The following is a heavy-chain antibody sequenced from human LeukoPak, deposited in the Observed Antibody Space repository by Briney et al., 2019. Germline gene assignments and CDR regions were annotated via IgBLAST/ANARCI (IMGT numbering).Heavy chain of an antibody. D-gene: IGHD1-7*01. CDR1: GFTFSSYA. J-gene: IGHJ5*02. CDR3: AKGRYNWNYDNWFDP. V-gene: IGHV3-23*01. CDR2: TSGSGGST. Sequence: PGGSLRLSCVASGFTFSSYAMSWVRQAPGKGLEWVSGTSGSGGSTYYADSVKGRFTISRDNSKNTLYLQMNSLRAEDTAVYCCAKGRYNWNYDNWFDPWGQGTLVTVSS.